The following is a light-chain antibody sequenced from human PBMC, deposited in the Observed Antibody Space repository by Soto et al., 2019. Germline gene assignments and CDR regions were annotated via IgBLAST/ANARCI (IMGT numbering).Light chain of an antibody. Sequence: QLVLTQSPSASASLGASVKLTCTLSSGHSNYAIAWHQQQPEKGPRYLMKVNSDGSHIKGDGIPDRFSGSSSGAERYLTISSLQSEDEADYYCQTWGTGIRVFGGGTQLTVL. CDR2: VNSDGSH. CDR3: QTWGTGIRV. CDR1: SGHSNYA. J-gene: IGLJ3*02. V-gene: IGLV4-69*01.